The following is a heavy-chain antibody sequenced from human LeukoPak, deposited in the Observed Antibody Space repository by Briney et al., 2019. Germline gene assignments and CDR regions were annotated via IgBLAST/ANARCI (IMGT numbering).Heavy chain of an antibody. V-gene: IGHV4-34*01. J-gene: IGHJ3*02. D-gene: IGHD5-18*01. CDR1: GGSFSGYY. Sequence: SETLSLTCAVYGGSFSGYYWSWIRQPPGKGLEWIGEINHSGSTNYNPSLKSRVTISVDTSKNQFSLKLSSVTAADTAVYYCARDLGYSYGYTSAFDIWGQGTMVTVSS. CDR2: INHSGST. CDR3: ARDLGYSYGYTSAFDI.